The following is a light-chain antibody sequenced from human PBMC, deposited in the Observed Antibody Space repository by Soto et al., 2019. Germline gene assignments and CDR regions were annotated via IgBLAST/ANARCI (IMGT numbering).Light chain of an antibody. CDR2: DAS. CDR3: QQYNSYPWT. Sequence: IQMTQSPSPLSATLGDRFTITCRASQSISSWLAWYQQKPGKAPKLLIYDASSLESGVPSRFSGSGSGTEFTLTISSLQPDDFATYYCQQYNSYPWTFCQGTKVDTK. J-gene: IGKJ1*01. CDR1: QSISSW. V-gene: IGKV1-5*01.